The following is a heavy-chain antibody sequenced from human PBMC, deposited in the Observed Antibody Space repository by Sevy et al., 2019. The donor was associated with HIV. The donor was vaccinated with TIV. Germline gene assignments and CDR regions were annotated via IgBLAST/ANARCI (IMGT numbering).Heavy chain of an antibody. V-gene: IGHV3-23*01. CDR1: GFTFNSHA. J-gene: IGHJ4*02. CDR2: ISGSGDSK. Sequence: GGSLRLSCEASGFTFNSHAMTWVRQAPGKGLEWVSAISGSGDSKYYAGSVKGRVTISRDNSKNIMYLQMTSLGADDTAVYYCAKSSLPYGDYPFDFWGQGTVVTVSS. CDR3: AKSSLPYGDYPFDF. D-gene: IGHD4-17*01.